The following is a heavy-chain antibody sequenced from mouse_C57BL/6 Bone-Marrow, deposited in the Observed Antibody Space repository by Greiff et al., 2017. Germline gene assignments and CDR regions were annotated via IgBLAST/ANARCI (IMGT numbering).Heavy chain of an antibody. Sequence: EVKLQESGPELVKPGASVKISCKASGYSFTDYNMNWVKQSNGKSLEWIGVINPNYGTTSYNQKFKGKATLTVDQSSSTAYMQLNRLTSEDSAVYYCCKWGYYGRGYWGQGTLVTVSA. CDR2: INPNYGTT. CDR3: CKWGYYGRGY. D-gene: IGHD1-1*01. CDR1: GYSFTDYN. J-gene: IGHJ3*01. V-gene: IGHV1-39*01.